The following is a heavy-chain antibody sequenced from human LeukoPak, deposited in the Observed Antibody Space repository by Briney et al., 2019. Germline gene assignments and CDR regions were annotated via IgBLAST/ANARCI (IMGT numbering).Heavy chain of an antibody. CDR1: GYTFTSYY. CDR2: INPSGGST. CDR3: ARRSLPPGYSSGWYKRYNWFDP. D-gene: IGHD6-19*01. J-gene: IGHJ5*02. V-gene: IGHV1-46*01. Sequence: ASVKVSCKASGYTFTSYYMHWVRQAPGQGLEWMGIINPSGGSTSYAQKFQGRVTMTRDTSTSTVYMELSSLRSEDTAVYYCARRSLPPGYSSGWYKRYNWFDPWGQGTLVTVSS.